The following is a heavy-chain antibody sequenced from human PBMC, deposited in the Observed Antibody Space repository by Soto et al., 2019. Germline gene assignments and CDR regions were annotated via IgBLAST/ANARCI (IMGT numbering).Heavy chain of an antibody. D-gene: IGHD7-27*01. Sequence: SETLSLTCSVSGDSVSRGSYHWSWIRQPPGKGLEWIGFKPYTGSPDYNPSLKSRVVISIDRSKNQFSLRLSSVTATDTAVYFCAKVGWGGDSWGQGTLVTVSS. V-gene: IGHV4-61*01. CDR1: GDSVSRGSYH. CDR2: KPYTGSP. CDR3: AKVGWGGDS. J-gene: IGHJ4*02.